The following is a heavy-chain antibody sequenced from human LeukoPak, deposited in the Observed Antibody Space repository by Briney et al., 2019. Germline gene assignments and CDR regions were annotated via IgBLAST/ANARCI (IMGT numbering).Heavy chain of an antibody. D-gene: IGHD2-2*01. J-gene: IGHJ3*02. CDR3: ARPYYCSSTSCHAFDI. CDR1: GGSISSSSYY. V-gene: IGHV4-39*01. CDR2: IYYSGST. Sequence: SETLSLTCTVSGGSISSSSYYWGWIRQPPGKGLEWIGSIYYSGSTYYNPSLKSRVTISVDTSKNQFSLKLSSVTAADTAVYYCARPYYCSSTSCHAFDIWGQGTMVTVSS.